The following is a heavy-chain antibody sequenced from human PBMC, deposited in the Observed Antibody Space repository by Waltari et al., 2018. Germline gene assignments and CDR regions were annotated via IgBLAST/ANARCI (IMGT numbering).Heavy chain of an antibody. CDR2: IYPGATP. CDR3: ARIYGSGTFIYMDV. Sequence: QVQLQESGPGLVKPSETLSLTCTVPGGPIISYYWRWIRQPAGKGLEWIGRIYPGATPYYNPSLQTRIMMSVDTSQNQFSLKLSSVTAADTAVYYCARIYGSGTFIYMDVWGKGTTVTVSS. D-gene: IGHD3-10*01. V-gene: IGHV4-4*07. CDR1: GGPIISYY. J-gene: IGHJ6*03.